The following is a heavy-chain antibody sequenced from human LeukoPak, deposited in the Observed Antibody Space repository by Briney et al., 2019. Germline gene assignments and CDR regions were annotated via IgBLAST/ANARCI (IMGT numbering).Heavy chain of an antibody. CDR2: MNPNSGNT. Sequence: ASVKVSCKASGYTFTSYDINWVRQATGQGLEWMGWMNPNSGNTGYAQKFQGRVTITADKSTSTAYMELSSLRSEDTAVYYCARGPGQLWLGYYYYYYMDVWGKGTTVTVSS. CDR1: GYTFTSYD. J-gene: IGHJ6*03. CDR3: ARGPGQLWLGYYYYYYMDV. D-gene: IGHD5-18*01. V-gene: IGHV1-8*03.